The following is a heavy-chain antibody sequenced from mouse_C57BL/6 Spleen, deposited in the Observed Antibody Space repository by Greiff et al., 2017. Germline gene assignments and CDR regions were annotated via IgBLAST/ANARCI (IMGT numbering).Heavy chain of an antibody. CDR3: ASSPITTVVGGGYFDY. Sequence: QVQLQQPGAELVMPGASVKLSCKASGYTFTSYWMHWVKQRPGQGLEWIGEIDPSDSYTNYNQKFKGKSTLTVDKSSSTAYMQLSSLTSEDSAVYYCASSPITTVVGGGYFDYWGQGTTLTVSS. CDR2: IDPSDSYT. D-gene: IGHD1-1*01. J-gene: IGHJ2*01. V-gene: IGHV1-69*01. CDR1: GYTFTSYW.